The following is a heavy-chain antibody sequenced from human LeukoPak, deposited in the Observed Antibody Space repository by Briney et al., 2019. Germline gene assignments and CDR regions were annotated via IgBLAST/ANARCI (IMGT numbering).Heavy chain of an antibody. CDR3: ARVATINAHYYYYGMDV. CDR2: IYYSGST. V-gene: IGHV4-59*01. J-gene: IGHJ6*02. Sequence: SETLSLACTVSGGSISSYYWSWIRQPPGKGLEWIGYIYYSGSTNYNPSLKSRVTISVDTSKNQFSLKLSSVTAADTAVYYCARVATINAHYYYYGMDVWGQGTTVTVSS. CDR1: GGSISSYY. D-gene: IGHD5-24*01.